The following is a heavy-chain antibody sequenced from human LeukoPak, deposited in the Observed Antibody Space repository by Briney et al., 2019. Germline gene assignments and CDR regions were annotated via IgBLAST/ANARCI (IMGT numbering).Heavy chain of an antibody. J-gene: IGHJ4*02. V-gene: IGHV3-11*04. CDR3: ASVWGFPSNFDY. Sequence: PGGSLRLSCAASGFTFSDYYMNWIRQAPGKGLEWVSYISSSGSTTYYADSVKGRFTISRDNAKNSLYLQMNSLRAEDTAVYYCASVWGFPSNFDYWGQGTLVTVSS. D-gene: IGHD7-27*01. CDR1: GFTFSDYY. CDR2: ISSSGSTT.